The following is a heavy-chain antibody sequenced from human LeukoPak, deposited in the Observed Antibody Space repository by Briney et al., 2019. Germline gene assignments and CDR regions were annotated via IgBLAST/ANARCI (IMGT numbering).Heavy chain of an antibody. CDR1: GFTVSNSY. V-gene: IGHV3-53*05. D-gene: IGHD6-19*01. J-gene: IGHJ3*02. CDR3: ARVPPRGWSDAFDI. CDR2: IYSGGST. Sequence: GGSLRLSCAASGFTVSNSYMNWVRQAPGKGLEWVSVIYSGGSTYYADSVKGRFTISRDNSKNTLYLQMNSLRAEDTAVYYCARVPPRGWSDAFDIWGQGTMVTVSS.